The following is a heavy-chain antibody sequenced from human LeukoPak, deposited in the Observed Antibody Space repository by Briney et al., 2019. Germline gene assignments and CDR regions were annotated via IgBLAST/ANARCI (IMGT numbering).Heavy chain of an antibody. CDR3: ARRDEATITFFDY. V-gene: IGHV5-51*01. CDR1: GYSFTTYW. Sequence: GESLKISCKASGYSFTTYWIGWVRQMPGKGLDWMGIIYPGDSDTRYSPSFQGQVTISVDKSISTAYLQWSSLKASDTAIYYRARRDEATITFFDYWGQGTLVTVSS. J-gene: IGHJ4*02. D-gene: IGHD5-24*01. CDR2: IYPGDSDT.